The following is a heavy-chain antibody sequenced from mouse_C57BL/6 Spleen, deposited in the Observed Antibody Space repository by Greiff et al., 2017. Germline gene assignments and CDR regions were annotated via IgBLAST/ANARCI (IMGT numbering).Heavy chain of an antibody. D-gene: IGHD1-1*01. CDR3: TIYGSSPGWFAY. CDR2: ISSGGDYI. J-gene: IGHJ3*01. V-gene: IGHV5-9-1*02. CDR1: GFTFSSYA. Sequence: EVKLMESWEGLVKPGGSLTLSCAASGFTFSSYAMSWVRQTPEKRLEWVAYISSGGDYIYYADTVKGRFTISRDNARNTLYLQMSSLKSEDTAMYYCTIYGSSPGWFAYWGQGTLVTVSA.